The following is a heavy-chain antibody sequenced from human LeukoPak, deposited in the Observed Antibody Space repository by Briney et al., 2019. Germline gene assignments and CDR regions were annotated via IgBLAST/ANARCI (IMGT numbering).Heavy chain of an antibody. CDR2: ISYDGSNK. D-gene: IGHD6-13*01. Sequence: GGSLRLSCAASGFTFSNYGMHWVRQAPGKGLEWVAVISYDGSNKYYADSVKGRFTISRDNSKNTLYLQMNSLRAEDTAVYYCAKDPQGIAYWGQGTLVTVSS. J-gene: IGHJ4*02. CDR1: GFTFSNYG. V-gene: IGHV3-30*18. CDR3: AKDPQGIAY.